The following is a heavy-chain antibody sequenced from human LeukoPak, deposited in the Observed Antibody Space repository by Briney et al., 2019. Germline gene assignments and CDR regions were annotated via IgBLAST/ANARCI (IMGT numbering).Heavy chain of an antibody. CDR3: AKDFDNAYYYYYGMDV. CDR2: ISFDGADK. Sequence: GGSLRLSCGGSGFIFSSYGIHWVRQAPGKGLEWVAVISFDGADKYYADSVKGRFTISRDNSKSTVYLQMNSLRAEDTAVYYCAKDFDNAYYYYYGMDVRGQGTTVTVSS. J-gene: IGHJ6*02. CDR1: GFIFSSYG. D-gene: IGHD1-14*01. V-gene: IGHV3-30*18.